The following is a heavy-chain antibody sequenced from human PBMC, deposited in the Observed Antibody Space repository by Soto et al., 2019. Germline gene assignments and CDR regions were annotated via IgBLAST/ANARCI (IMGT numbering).Heavy chain of an antibody. CDR1: GFTFSSYS. D-gene: IGHD3-3*01. CDR2: ISSSSSYI. V-gene: IGHV3-21*01. CDR3: ARKPEYYDFWSGPGDY. Sequence: GGSLRLSCAASGFTFSSYSMNWVRQAPGKGLEWVSSISSSSSYIYYADSVKGRFTISRDNAKNSLYLQMNSLRAEDTAVYYCARKPEYYDFWSGPGDYWGQGTLVTVSS. J-gene: IGHJ4*02.